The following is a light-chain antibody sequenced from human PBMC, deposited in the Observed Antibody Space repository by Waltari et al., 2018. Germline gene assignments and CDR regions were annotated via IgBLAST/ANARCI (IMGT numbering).Light chain of an antibody. CDR3: CSYAGSGTYV. V-gene: IGLV2-23*02. CDR2: EVI. CDR1: NSDVGNYNR. Sequence: QSALTQPASVSGTPGKSLTIPCTGTNSDVGNYNRVSWYQNHPGEAPKLMICEVIKRPSGVSNRFSGSKSGNTASLTICGLQAEDEADYYCCSYAGSGTYVFGTGTKVTVL. J-gene: IGLJ1*01.